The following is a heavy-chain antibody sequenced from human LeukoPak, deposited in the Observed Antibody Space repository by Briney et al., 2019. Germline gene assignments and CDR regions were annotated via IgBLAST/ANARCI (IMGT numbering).Heavy chain of an antibody. CDR1: GGSISSGDYY. V-gene: IGHV4-30-4*01. CDR2: IYYSGST. Sequence: PSETLSLTCTVSGGSISSGDYYWSWIRQPPGKGLEWIGYIYYSGSTYYNPSLKSRVTISVDTSKNQFSLKLSSVTATDTAVYYCARESYYSSGYSIWGQGTLVTVSS. J-gene: IGHJ4*02. CDR3: ARESYYSSGYSI. D-gene: IGHD3-22*01.